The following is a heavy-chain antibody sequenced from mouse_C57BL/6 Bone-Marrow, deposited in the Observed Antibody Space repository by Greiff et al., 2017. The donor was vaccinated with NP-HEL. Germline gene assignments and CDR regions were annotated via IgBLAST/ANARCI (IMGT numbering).Heavy chain of an antibody. CDR3: ARSGIYYGYG. CDR1: GYTFTSYW. CDR2: IYPGSGST. V-gene: IGHV1-55*01. D-gene: IGHD2-2*01. J-gene: IGHJ2*01. Sequence: QVQLQQPGAELVKPGASVKMSCKASGYTFTSYWITWVKQRPGQGLEWIGDIYPGSGSTNYNEKFKSKATLTVDTAAITAYMQRSSLTSEDSAVYYCARSGIYYGYGWGQGTTLTVSS.